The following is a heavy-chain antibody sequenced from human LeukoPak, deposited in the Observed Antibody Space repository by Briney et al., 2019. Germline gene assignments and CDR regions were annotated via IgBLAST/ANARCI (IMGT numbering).Heavy chain of an antibody. CDR1: GFTFSNYA. D-gene: IGHD6-13*01. CDR2: ISGTGYNT. J-gene: IGHJ4*02. CDR3: AKGSYGSPPRVDY. Sequence: GGSLRLSCAASGFTFSNYAMSWVRQAPGKGLEWVSAISGTGYNTYYADSVKGRFTISRDNSKNTVYLQINTLIAEDTAVYYCAKGSYGSPPRVDYWGQGTLVTVSS. V-gene: IGHV3-23*01.